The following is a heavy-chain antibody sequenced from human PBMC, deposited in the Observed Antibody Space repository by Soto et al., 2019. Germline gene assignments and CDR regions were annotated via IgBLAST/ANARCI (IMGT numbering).Heavy chain of an antibody. CDR1: GFTFSSYA. CDR3: AKAVLRDTAMVRYYYYGMDV. D-gene: IGHD5-18*01. Sequence: GGSLRLSCAASGFTFSSYAMSWVRQAPGKGLEWVSAISGSGGSTYYADSVKGRFTISRDNSKNTLYLQMNSLRAEDTAVYYCAKAVLRDTAMVRYYYYGMDVWGQGTTVTVSS. V-gene: IGHV3-23*01. J-gene: IGHJ6*02. CDR2: ISGSGGST.